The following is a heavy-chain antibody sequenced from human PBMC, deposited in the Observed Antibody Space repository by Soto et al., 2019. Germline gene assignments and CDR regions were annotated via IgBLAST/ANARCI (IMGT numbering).Heavy chain of an antibody. Sequence: EVQLVESGGGLVQPGGSLRLSCAASGFTFGSYWMSWVRQAPGTGLEWLATIKMDASEKKYVDSVKGRFTMSRDKAKNSLYLQMDSLRAEDTAVYYGARGAGYGSVASVNHYLDYWGHGPLVTLSS. V-gene: IGHV3-7*01. D-gene: IGHD3-10*01. CDR3: ARGAGYGSVASVNHYLDY. J-gene: IGHJ4*01. CDR2: IKMDASEK. CDR1: GFTFGSYW.